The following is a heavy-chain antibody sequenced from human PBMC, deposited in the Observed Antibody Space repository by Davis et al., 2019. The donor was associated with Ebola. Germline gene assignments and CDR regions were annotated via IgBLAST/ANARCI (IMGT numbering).Heavy chain of an antibody. V-gene: IGHV3-48*02. J-gene: IGHJ4*02. CDR1: RFTFSSYN. D-gene: IGHD3-10*01. CDR3: ARDGAPWITMVRGVDYFDY. Sequence: PGGSLRLSCAASRFTFSSYNMNWVRQAPGKGLEWVSYISSSSSTIYYADSVKGRFTISRDNAKNSLYLQMNSLRDEDTAVYYCARDGAPWITMVRGVDYFDYWGQGTLVTVSS. CDR2: ISSSSSTI.